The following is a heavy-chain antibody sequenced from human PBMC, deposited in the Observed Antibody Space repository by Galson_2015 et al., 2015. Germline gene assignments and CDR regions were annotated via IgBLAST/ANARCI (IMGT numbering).Heavy chain of an antibody. CDR2: IYYSGST. Sequence: SSGDSYWSWVRQPPGKGLEWIGDIYYSGSTYYNPSLKSRVTISVDTSKNQFSLKLSSVTAADTAVYYCARDRVGATNLYYYGMDVWGQGTTVTVSS. V-gene: IGHV4-30-4*01. J-gene: IGHJ6*02. CDR1: SSGDSY. CDR3: ARDRVGATNLYYYGMDV. D-gene: IGHD1-26*01.